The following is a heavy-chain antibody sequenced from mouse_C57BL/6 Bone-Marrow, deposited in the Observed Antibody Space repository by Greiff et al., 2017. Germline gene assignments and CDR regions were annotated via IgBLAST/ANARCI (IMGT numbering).Heavy chain of an antibody. CDR3: ARSYDYDDYTMDF. CDR2: MHPNGGSP. D-gene: IGHD2-4*01. Sequence: VQLQQPGAELVKPGASVKLSCKASGYTFTNYWMHWVKQRPGQGLEWIGMMHPNGGSPDYIEKFKSEATLSVDKSSRTAYMELSSLTSEDSAVYYCARSYDYDDYTMDFGGQGTAVTVSS. CDR1: GYTFTNYW. J-gene: IGHJ4*01. V-gene: IGHV1-64*01.